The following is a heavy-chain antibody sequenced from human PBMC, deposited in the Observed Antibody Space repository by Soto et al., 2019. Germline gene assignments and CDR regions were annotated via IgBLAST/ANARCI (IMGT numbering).Heavy chain of an antibody. Sequence: QVQLVQSGAEVKKPGSSVKVSCKVSGGTFSSHSINWVRQAPGQGPEWMGGIIPIFGTENYAQKFQGRVTITADESTSTDYLELSSLTSEDAALYYCSTSVYCSTTRCYYYYGLDVWGQGTTVIVSS. CDR1: GGTFSSHS. CDR3: STSVYCSTTRCYYYYGLDV. V-gene: IGHV1-69*01. D-gene: IGHD2-2*01. CDR2: IIPIFGTE. J-gene: IGHJ6*02.